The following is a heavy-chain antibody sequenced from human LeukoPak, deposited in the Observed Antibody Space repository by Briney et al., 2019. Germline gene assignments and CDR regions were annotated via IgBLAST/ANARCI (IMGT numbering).Heavy chain of an antibody. CDR1: GYTFTGYY. CDR3: ARDAPYYYDSSGYYYYFDY. CDR2: ISYDGSNK. Sequence: SCKASGYTFTGYYMHWVRQAPGQGLEWVAVISYDGSNKYYADSVKGRFTISRDNSKNTLYLQMNSLRAEDTAVYYCARDAPYYYDSSGYYYYFDYWGQGTLVTVSS. D-gene: IGHD3-22*01. V-gene: IGHV3-30*04. J-gene: IGHJ4*02.